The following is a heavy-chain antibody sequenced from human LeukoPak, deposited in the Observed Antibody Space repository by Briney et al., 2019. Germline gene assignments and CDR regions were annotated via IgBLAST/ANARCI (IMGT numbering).Heavy chain of an antibody. D-gene: IGHD2-2*02. CDR1: GGSISSYY. V-gene: IGHV4-59*12. CDR3: ARDLAEDQLLYEGWFDP. CDR2: IYYSGSI. Sequence: SETLSLTCIVSGGSISSYYWSWIRQPPGKGLEWIGYIYYSGSINYNPSLWSRVTISVDTSKNQFSLKLSSVTAADTAVYYCARDLAEDQLLYEGWFDPWGQGTLVTVSS. J-gene: IGHJ5*02.